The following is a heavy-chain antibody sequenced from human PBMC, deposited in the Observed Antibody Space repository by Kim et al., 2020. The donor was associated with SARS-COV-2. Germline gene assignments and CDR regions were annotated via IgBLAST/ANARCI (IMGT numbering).Heavy chain of an antibody. CDR1: GGTFSSYA. D-gene: IGHD3-16*01. CDR3: ASGLGSRYFDL. CDR2: IIPIFGTA. Sequence: SVKVSCKSSGGTFSSYAISWVRQAPGQGLEWMGGIIPIFGTANYAQKFQGRVTITADKSTSTAYMELSSLRSEDTAVYYCASGLGSRYFDLWGRGTLVTVSS. V-gene: IGHV1-69*06. J-gene: IGHJ2*01.